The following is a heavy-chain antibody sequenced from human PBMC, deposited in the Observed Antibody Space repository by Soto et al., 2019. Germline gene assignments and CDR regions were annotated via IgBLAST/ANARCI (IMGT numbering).Heavy chain of an antibody. CDR3: AKDGQFRTDGFDV. CDR1: GFTFSSHG. D-gene: IGHD1-1*01. CDR2: LSRGGGTT. J-gene: IGHJ3*01. Sequence: EAQLSESGRDLVQPGGSLRLSCAASGFTFSSHGMSWVRQAPGKGLEWISGLSRGGGTTYYADSVKGRFTISRDNSKNTLDLIMNSLRVEDTALYYCAKDGQFRTDGFDVWGQGTMVTVSS. V-gene: IGHV3-23*01.